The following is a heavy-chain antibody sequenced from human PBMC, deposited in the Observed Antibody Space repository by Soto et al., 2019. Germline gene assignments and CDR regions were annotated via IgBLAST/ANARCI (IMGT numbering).Heavy chain of an antibody. V-gene: IGHV1-18*01. CDR3: ARVVPGAEAWFGP. J-gene: IGHJ5*02. CDR2: ISLYSDGT. Sequence: ASVKVSCKTSGFTFSNYGITWVRQAPGQPLEWLGWISLYSDGTNYAQKFQGRVSMTTDTSTTTAYMELRSLRSDDTAVYYCARVVPGAEAWFGPWGQGTLVTVSS. D-gene: IGHD2-2*01. CDR1: GFTFSNYG.